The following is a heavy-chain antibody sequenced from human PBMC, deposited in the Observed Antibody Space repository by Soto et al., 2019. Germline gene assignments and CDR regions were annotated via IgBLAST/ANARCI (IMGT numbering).Heavy chain of an antibody. V-gene: IGHV1-18*04. CDR3: ARVERFLEGLHGMDV. Sequence: ASVKVSCKASGYTFTSYGISWVRQAPGQWLEWMGWISAYNGNTNYAQKLQGRVTMTTDTSTRTAYMELRSLRSDDTAVYYCARVERFLEGLHGMDVWGQGTTVTVLL. CDR1: GYTFTSYG. D-gene: IGHD3-3*01. CDR2: ISAYNGNT. J-gene: IGHJ6*02.